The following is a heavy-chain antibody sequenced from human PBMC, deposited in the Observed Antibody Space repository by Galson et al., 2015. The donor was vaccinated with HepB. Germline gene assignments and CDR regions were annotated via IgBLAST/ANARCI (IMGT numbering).Heavy chain of an antibody. J-gene: IGHJ4*02. V-gene: IGHV4-61*05. CDR3: YCSSQAFDY. D-gene: IGHD2-2*01. Sequence: ETLSLTCTVSGGSISSSSYYWGWIRQPPGKGLEWIGYIYYSGSTNYNPSLKSRVTISVDTSKNQFSLKLSSVTAADTAVYYCYCSSQAFDYWGQGTLVTVSS. CDR1: GGSISSSSYY. CDR2: IYYSGST.